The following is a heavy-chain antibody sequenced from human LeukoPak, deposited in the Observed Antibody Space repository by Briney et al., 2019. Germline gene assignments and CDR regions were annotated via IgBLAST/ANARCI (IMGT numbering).Heavy chain of an antibody. CDR3: AKDPVAVAGTEDY. CDR2: ISGSGGST. J-gene: IGHJ4*02. V-gene: IGHV3-23*01. CDR1: VFSLSIYG. D-gene: IGHD6-19*01. Sequence: GGSLRLSCAPSVFSLSIYGINWVRQAPGKGLEWVSAISGSGGSTYYADSVKGRFTISRDNSKNTLYLQMNSLRAEDTAVYYCAKDPVAVAGTEDYWGQGTLVTVSS.